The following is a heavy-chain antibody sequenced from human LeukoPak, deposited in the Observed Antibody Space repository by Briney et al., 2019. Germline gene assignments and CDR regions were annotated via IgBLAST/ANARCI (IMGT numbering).Heavy chain of an antibody. J-gene: IGHJ4*02. CDR2: ISPYTTKT. Sequence: ASVKVSCKASGYTFISYGITWVRQAPGQGLEWMGWISPYTTKTNYAQSLQGRVTMTRNTSISTAYMELNSLRSEDTAVYYCARVAGTMVRGVIGYWGQGTLVTVSS. CDR1: GYTFISYG. V-gene: IGHV1-18*01. CDR3: ARVAGTMVRGVIGY. D-gene: IGHD3-10*01.